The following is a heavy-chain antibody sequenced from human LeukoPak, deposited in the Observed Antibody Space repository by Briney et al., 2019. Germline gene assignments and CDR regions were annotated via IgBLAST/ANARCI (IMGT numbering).Heavy chain of an antibody. J-gene: IGHJ4*02. D-gene: IGHD3-10*01. CDR3: ARSMVRGVIGSHFDY. CDR2: IWYDGSNK. CDR1: GFTFSSYG. V-gene: IGHV3-33*01. Sequence: TGRSLRLSCAASGFTFSSYGMHWVRQAPGKGLEWVAVIWYDGSNKYYADSVKGRFTISRDNSRNTLYLQMNSLRAEDTAVYYCARSMVRGVIGSHFDYWGQGTLVTVSS.